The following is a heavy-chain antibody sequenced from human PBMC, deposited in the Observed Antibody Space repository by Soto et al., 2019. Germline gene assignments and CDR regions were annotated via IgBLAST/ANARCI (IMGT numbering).Heavy chain of an antibody. CDR1: GFTFSTYA. V-gene: IGHV3-30-3*01. D-gene: IGHD7-27*01. J-gene: IGHJ5*02. CDR3: ARDSWGFDP. CDR2: ISYDESNK. Sequence: HVQLVQSGGGVVQPGRSLRLSCAASGFTFSTYAMHWVRQVPGKGLDWVAFISYDESNKYYADSVNGRFTISRDNSGNTLYLQMNSLRIEDTAVYYCARDSWGFDPWGQGTLVTVSS.